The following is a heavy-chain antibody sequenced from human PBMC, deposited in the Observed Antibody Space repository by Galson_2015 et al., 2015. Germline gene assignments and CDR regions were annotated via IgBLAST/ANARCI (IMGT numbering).Heavy chain of an antibody. V-gene: IGHV4-59*02. J-gene: IGHJ4*02. D-gene: IGHD3-22*01. CDR1: GASVTTLF. CDR3: ARTENPGVVKY. Sequence: SETLSLTCAVSGASVTTLFWSWFRQAPGKSLEWIGYIYNRGGSTDYNPSLKSRVTISVDTSKNQFSLGLSSVTAADTAMYFCARTENPGVVKYWGQGILVTVSS. CDR2: IYNRGGST.